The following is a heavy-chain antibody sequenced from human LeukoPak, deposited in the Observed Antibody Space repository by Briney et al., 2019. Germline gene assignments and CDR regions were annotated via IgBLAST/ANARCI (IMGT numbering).Heavy chain of an antibody. J-gene: IGHJ4*02. D-gene: IGHD6-13*01. V-gene: IGHV1-2*02. CDR2: INPNSGGT. Sequence: GASVKVSCKASGYTFTGYYMHWVRQAPGQGLEWMGWINPNSGGTNYAQKFQGRVTMTRDTSISTAYMELSRLRSDDTAVYYCAREDVYSSSWYSDYWGQGTLVTVSS. CDR3: AREDVYSSSWYSDY. CDR1: GYTFTGYY.